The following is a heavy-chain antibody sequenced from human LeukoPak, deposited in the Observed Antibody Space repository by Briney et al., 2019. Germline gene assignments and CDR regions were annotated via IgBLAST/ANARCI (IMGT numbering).Heavy chain of an antibody. J-gene: IGHJ3*02. CDR2: IYYSGST. CDR1: GGSISSYY. CDR3: ARGRVMVTARAFDI. Sequence: SETLSLTCTVSGGSISSYYWSWIRQPPGKGLEWIGYIYYSGSTNYKPSLKSRVTISVDTSKNQFSLKLSSVTAADTAVYYCARGRVMVTARAFDIWGQGTMVTVSS. D-gene: IGHD2-21*02. V-gene: IGHV4-59*01.